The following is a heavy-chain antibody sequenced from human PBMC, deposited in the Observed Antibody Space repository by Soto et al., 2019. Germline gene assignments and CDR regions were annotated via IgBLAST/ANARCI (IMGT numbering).Heavy chain of an antibody. Sequence: SVKVSCKVSGYTLTEISRQWVRQAPGKGLEWMGGFDPEDGETIYAQKFQGRVTMTEDTSTDTAYMELSSLRSEDTAVYYCATAPAVAVAGLFLNYGMDVWGQGTTVTVSS. CDR2: FDPEDGET. J-gene: IGHJ6*02. D-gene: IGHD6-19*01. CDR1: GYTLTEIS. CDR3: ATAPAVAVAGLFLNYGMDV. V-gene: IGHV1-24*01.